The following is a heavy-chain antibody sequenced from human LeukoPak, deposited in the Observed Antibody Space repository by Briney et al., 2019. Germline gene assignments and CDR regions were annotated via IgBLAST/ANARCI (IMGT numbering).Heavy chain of an antibody. CDR3: AKRDVSSYYYYYGMDV. CDR1: GGTFSSYA. Sequence: SVKVSCKASGGTFSSYAISWVRQAPGQGLEWMGGIIPIFGTANYAQKFQDRVTITADESTSTAYMELSSLRSEDTAVYYCAKRDVSSYYYYYGMDVWGQGTTVTVSS. CDR2: IIPIFGTA. J-gene: IGHJ6*02. D-gene: IGHD5-24*01. V-gene: IGHV1-69*13.